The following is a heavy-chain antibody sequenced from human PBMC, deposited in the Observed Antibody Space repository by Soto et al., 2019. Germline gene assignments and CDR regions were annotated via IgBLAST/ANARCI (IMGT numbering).Heavy chain of an antibody. J-gene: IGHJ3*01. Sequence: VASVKVYCKAPGFTFTSSAVQWVRQARGQRIEWIGWIVVGSGNTNYAQKFQERVTITRDMSTSTAYMELSSLRSEDTAVYYCAADLYFYGSSGSRDAFAFRAQGTMVPVSS. CDR2: IVVGSGNT. CDR1: GFTFTSSA. CDR3: AADLYFYGSSGSRDAFAF. V-gene: IGHV1-58*01. D-gene: IGHD3-22*01.